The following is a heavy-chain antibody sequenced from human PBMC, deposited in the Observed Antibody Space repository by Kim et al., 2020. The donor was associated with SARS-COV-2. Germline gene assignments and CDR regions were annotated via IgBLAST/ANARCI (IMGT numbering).Heavy chain of an antibody. CDR1: GFSLSNARMG. V-gene: IGHV2-26*01. J-gene: IGHJ4*02. CDR2: IFSNDEK. D-gene: IGHD6-13*01. CDR3: ARIWVRQLVIFIDY. Sequence: SGPTLVNPTETLTLTCTVSGFSLSNARMGVSWIRQPPGKALEWLAHIFSNDEKSYSTSLKSRLTISKDTSKSQVVLTMTNMDPVDTATYYCARIWVRQLVIFIDYWGQGTLVTVSS.